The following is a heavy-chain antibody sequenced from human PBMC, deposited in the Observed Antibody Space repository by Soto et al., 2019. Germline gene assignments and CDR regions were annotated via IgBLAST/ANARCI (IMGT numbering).Heavy chain of an antibody. J-gene: IGHJ4*02. Sequence: EVQLLESGGGLVQPGGSLRLSCAASGFTFSSYAMSWVRQAPGKGLEWVSAISGSGGSTYYADSVKGRFTISRDNSKNTLYLQMNSLRAEDTAVYYCAKDQGYYYDSSGFLADDYWGQGTLVTVSS. CDR3: AKDQGYYYDSSGFLADDY. V-gene: IGHV3-23*01. CDR2: ISGSGGST. CDR1: GFTFSSYA. D-gene: IGHD3-22*01.